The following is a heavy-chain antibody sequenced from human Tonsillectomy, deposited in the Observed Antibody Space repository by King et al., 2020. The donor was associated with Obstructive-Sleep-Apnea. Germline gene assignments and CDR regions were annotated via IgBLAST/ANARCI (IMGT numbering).Heavy chain of an antibody. Sequence: VQLVESGGGLVQPGGSLRLSCAASGFTFSIHAMSWVSQAPGKGLEWVTAITGSGGSKYYADSVKGRFTISRDNSKNTLYVQMNSLRADDTAVYYCARDKVYYDSSGPSRYFDLWGRGTLVTVSS. D-gene: IGHD3-22*01. J-gene: IGHJ2*01. CDR2: ITGSGGSK. V-gene: IGHV3-23*04. CDR1: GFTFSIHA. CDR3: ARDKVYYDSSGPSRYFDL.